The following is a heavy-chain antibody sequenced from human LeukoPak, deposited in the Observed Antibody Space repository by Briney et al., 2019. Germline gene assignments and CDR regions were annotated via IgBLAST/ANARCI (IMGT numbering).Heavy chain of an antibody. V-gene: IGHV3-23*01. J-gene: IGHJ4*02. CDR1: GFTFSSFA. CDR3: AKRITVAAGFYFDS. CDR2: ISGGGAYT. D-gene: IGHD6-19*01. Sequence: GGSLRLSCVGSGFTFSSFAMSWVRQAPGQGLEWVSSISGGGAYTYYADSVKGRFTISRDDSKNMQFLQMNSLRPEDTAVYFCAKRITVAAGFYFDSWGQGTLVTVSS.